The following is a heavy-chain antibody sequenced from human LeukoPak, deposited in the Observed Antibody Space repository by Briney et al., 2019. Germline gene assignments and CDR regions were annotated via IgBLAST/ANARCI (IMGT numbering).Heavy chain of an antibody. V-gene: IGHV3-48*03. Sequence: GGSLRLSCAASGFTFSSYEMNWVRQAPGKGLEWVSYISSSGSTIYYADSVKGRFTISRDNAKNSLYLQMNSLRAEDTAVYHCARAVAEWFDPWGQGTLVTVSS. CDR3: ARAVAEWFDP. CDR1: GFTFSSYE. CDR2: ISSSGSTI. J-gene: IGHJ5*02. D-gene: IGHD6-19*01.